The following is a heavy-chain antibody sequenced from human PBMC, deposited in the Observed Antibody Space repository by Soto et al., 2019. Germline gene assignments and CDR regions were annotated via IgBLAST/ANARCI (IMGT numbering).Heavy chain of an antibody. CDR3: AKGSYGGRYGMDV. D-gene: IGHD4-17*01. Sequence: QVQLVESGGGVVQPGRSLRLSCAASGFTFTSYGMHWVRQAPGKGLEWVSVIAYGGIDKYYGSSVKGRLTTSRDSSKNTLYLQMDSLSSEDTAVYYCAKGSYGGRYGMDVWGRGTTVIVSS. J-gene: IGHJ6*02. CDR1: GFTFTSYG. V-gene: IGHV3-30*18. CDR2: IAYGGIDK.